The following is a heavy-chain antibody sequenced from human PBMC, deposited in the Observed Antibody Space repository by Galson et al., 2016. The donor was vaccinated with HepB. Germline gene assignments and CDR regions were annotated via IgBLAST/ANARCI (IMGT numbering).Heavy chain of an antibody. CDR3: ARGTSSPYYDILTGPSPWFDP. Sequence: SRGVYYWNWIRQHPGKGPEWIGYIDNSGSTYYNPSLERRIALSVDTSQNQFSLNLTSVTAADTAVYYCARGTSSPYYDILTGPSPWFDPWGQGTLVTVSS. J-gene: IGHJ5*02. V-gene: IGHV4-31*02. D-gene: IGHD3-9*01. CDR2: IDNSGST. CDR1: SRGVYY.